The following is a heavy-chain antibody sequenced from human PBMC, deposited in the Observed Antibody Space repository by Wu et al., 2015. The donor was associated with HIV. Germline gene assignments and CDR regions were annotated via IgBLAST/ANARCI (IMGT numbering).Heavy chain of an antibody. CDR1: GYTFTSYG. V-gene: IGHV1-18*01. Sequence: QVQLVQSGSEVKKPGASVKISCKTSGYTFTSYGISWMRQAPGQTFEWMGRISGYNGNTNYAQKFQGRVTMTLDTSTTTAYMELSSLRSEDTAVYYCARDLGSPVAGPGDYYYYGMDVWGQGTTVTVSS. CDR2: ISGYNGNT. D-gene: IGHD6-19*01. J-gene: IGHJ6*02. CDR3: ARDLGSPVAGPGDYYYYGMDV.